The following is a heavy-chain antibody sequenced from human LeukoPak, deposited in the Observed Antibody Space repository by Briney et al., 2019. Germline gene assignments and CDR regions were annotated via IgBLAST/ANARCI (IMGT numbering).Heavy chain of an antibody. V-gene: IGHV4-34*01. CDR2: INHSGST. Sequence: SETLSLTCAVYGGSFSGYYWSWIRQPPGKGLEWIGEINHSGSTNYNPSLKSRVTISVDTSKNQFSLKLSSVTAADTAVYYCARRRGRFDPWGQGTLVTVSS. CDR3: ARRRGRFDP. CDR1: GGSFSGYY. J-gene: IGHJ5*02.